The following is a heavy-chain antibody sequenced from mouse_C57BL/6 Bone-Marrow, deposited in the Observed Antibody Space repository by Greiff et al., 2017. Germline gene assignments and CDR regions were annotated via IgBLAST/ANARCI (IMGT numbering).Heavy chain of an antibody. CDR3: ARQDYGSRCDYDMDY. J-gene: IGHJ4*01. Sequence: EVQLQESGGGLVQPGGSLKLSCAASGFTFSDYGMAWVRQAPRQGPEWVAFISNLAFSIYYADTLTGRFTISRENAKNTLYLEMSSLRSEDTAMFYCARQDYGSRCDYDMDYWGQGTSVTVSA. V-gene: IGHV5-15*01. CDR1: GFTFSDYG. CDR2: ISNLAFSI. D-gene: IGHD1-1*01.